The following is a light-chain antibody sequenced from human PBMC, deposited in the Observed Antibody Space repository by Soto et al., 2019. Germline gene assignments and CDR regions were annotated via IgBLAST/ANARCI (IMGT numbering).Light chain of an antibody. CDR2: EVT. V-gene: IGLV2-23*02. CDR3: CSYANGNTLL. CDR1: SSDVGSYDL. J-gene: IGLJ2*01. Sequence: QSVLTQPASVSRSPGQSITISCTGTSSDVGSYDLVSWYQHHPGTAPKLILYEVTKRPSGVSNCFSGSKSGNTASLTISGLQTEDDSHYYCCSYANGNTLLFGGGTKVTVL.